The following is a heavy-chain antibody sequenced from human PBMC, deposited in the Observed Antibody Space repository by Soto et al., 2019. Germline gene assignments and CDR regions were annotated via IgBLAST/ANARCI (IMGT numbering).Heavy chain of an antibody. CDR1: GFSLSNARVG. J-gene: IGHJ6*03. Sequence: GSGPTLVNPTETLTLTCTVSGFSLSNARVGVSWIRQPPGKALEWLAHIFSNDEKSYSTSLKSRLTISKDTSKSQVVLTMTNMDPVDTATYYCARTYGDAYYYYYYGVPMDVWGKGTTVTVSS. V-gene: IGHV2-26*01. CDR3: ARTYGDAYYYYYYGVPMDV. CDR2: IFSNDEK. D-gene: IGHD3-22*01.